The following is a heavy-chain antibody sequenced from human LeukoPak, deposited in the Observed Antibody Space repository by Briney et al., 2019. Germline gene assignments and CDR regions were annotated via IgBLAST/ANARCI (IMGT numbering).Heavy chain of an antibody. D-gene: IGHD3-10*01. CDR1: GGSISIYY. V-gene: IGHV4-59*01. CDR2: IYNSGST. J-gene: IGHJ4*02. Sequence: NPSETLSLTCTVSGGSISIYYWSSIRQPPGKGLEWIGYIYNSGSTNYNPSLKSRVTISADTSKNQFSLKLSSVTAADTAVYYCVRDRELNYWGQGTLVTVSS. CDR3: VRDRELNY.